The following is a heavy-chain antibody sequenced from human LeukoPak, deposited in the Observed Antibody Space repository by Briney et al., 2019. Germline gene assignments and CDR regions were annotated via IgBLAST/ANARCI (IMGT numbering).Heavy chain of an antibody. Sequence: GGSLRLSCAATGVAFTIYPMHWVRQAPGKGLEWVALISFDGSQKYYADSVKGRFTISRDNSKSTVYLQMNSLRVEDAAVYYCSKDLTSDFGGDLDPWGQGTLVTVSS. CDR2: ISFDGSQK. D-gene: IGHD3-10*01. CDR3: SKDLTSDFGGDLDP. J-gene: IGHJ5*02. CDR1: GVAFTIYP. V-gene: IGHV3-30*02.